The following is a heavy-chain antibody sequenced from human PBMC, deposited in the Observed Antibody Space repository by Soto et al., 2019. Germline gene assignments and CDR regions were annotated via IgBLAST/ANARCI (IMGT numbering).Heavy chain of an antibody. J-gene: IGHJ4*01. Sequence: QVQLQQWGAGLLKPSETLSLTCAVHGGPFSDYYWSWIRQPPGKGLEWIGEINQSGSTDYNPSLKMRVTISVDTSKNQFSLKLSSVTAADTALYYCARGGYCSGGSCSGPSFEYWGHGTLVTVSS. V-gene: IGHV4-34*01. CDR3: ARGGYCSGGSCSGPSFEY. CDR2: INQSGST. D-gene: IGHD2-15*01. CDR1: GGPFSDYY.